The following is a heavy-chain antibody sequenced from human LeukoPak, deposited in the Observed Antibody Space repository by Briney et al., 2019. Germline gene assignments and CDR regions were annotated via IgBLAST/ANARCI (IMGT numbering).Heavy chain of an antibody. V-gene: IGHV4-4*07. CDR1: GGSISSYY. D-gene: IGHD3-9*01. CDR3: ARRPLRYFDWLINWYFDL. Sequence: SETLSLTCTVSGGSISSYYWSWIRQPAGKGLEWIGRIYTSGSTNYNPSLKSRVTMSVDTSKNQFSLKLSSVTAADTAVYYCARRPLRYFDWLINWYFDLWGRGTLVTVSS. J-gene: IGHJ2*01. CDR2: IYTSGST.